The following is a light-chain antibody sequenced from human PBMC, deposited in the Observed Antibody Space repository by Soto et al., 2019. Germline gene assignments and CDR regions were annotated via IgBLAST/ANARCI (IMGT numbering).Light chain of an antibody. V-gene: IGKV3-20*01. CDR2: DES. CDR1: QTVRNNY. CDR3: QQFSSYPLT. Sequence: EFVLTQSPGTLSLSPGERATLSCRASQTVRNNYLAWDQQKTGQPPRLLIYDESSRATGITDRFSGGGCGTAFTPPISSMEPADFAVYYCQQFSSYPLTFGGGTKVDIK. J-gene: IGKJ4*01.